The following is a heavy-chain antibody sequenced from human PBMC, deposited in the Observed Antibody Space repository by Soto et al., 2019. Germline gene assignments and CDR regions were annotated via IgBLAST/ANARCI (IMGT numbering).Heavy chain of an antibody. D-gene: IGHD2-15*01. V-gene: IGHV1-3*01. Sequence: VQLVQSGAEVKKPGASVKVSCKASGYTFTSYAMHWVRQAPGQRLEWMGWINAGNGNTKYSQKFQGRVTITRDTSASTAYMELSSLRSEDTAVYYCARGADCSGGSCYNQDYYYYDMDVWGKGTTVTVSS. J-gene: IGHJ6*03. CDR3: ARGADCSGGSCYNQDYYYYDMDV. CDR1: GYTFTSYA. CDR2: INAGNGNT.